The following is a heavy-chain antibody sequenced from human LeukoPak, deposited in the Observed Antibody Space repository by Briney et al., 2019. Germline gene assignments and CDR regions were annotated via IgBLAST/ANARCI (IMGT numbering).Heavy chain of an antibody. CDR2: IYYSGST. D-gene: IGHD3-3*01. J-gene: IGHJ3*02. Sequence: SETLSLTCTVSVGSISSYYWSWIRQPPWKGLEWIGYIYYSGSTNYNPSLKSRVTISVDKSKNQFSLKLSSVTAADTAVYYCARGTLEWLHAFDIWGQGTMVTVSS. CDR1: VGSISSYY. CDR3: ARGTLEWLHAFDI. V-gene: IGHV4-59*12.